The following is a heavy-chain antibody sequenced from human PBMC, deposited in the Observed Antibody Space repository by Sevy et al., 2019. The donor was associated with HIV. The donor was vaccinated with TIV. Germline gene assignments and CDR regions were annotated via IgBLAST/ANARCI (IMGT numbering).Heavy chain of an antibody. CDR1: GFSVSSHA. CDR3: SRDAGYSVGWYPSDY. Sequence: GGSLRLSCAASGFSVSSHAMHWVRQAPGKGLEWVAFISYDGSSKYYSDSVKVRLTISRDNSKNTLYLQMNSLEPEDTALYYCSRDAGYSVGWYPSDYWGQGTLVTVSS. J-gene: IGHJ4*02. D-gene: IGHD2-15*01. CDR2: ISYDGSSK. V-gene: IGHV3-30-3*01.